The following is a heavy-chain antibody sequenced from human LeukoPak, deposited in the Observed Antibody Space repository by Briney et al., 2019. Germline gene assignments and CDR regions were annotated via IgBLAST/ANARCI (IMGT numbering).Heavy chain of an antibody. CDR3: AKDPKLLDYFDY. J-gene: IGHJ4*02. D-gene: IGHD2-15*01. CDR2: ISGSGGST. CDR1: GFSFSSHG. V-gene: IGHV3-23*01. Sequence: GGTLRLSCAASGFSFSSHGMSWVRQAPGKGLEWVSAISGSGGSTYYADSVKGRFTISRDNSKNTLYLQMNSLRAEDTAVYYCAKDPKLLDYFDYWGQGTLVTVSS.